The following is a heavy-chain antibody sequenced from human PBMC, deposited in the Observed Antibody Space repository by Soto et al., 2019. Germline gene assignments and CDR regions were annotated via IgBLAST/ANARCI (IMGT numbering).Heavy chain of an antibody. CDR3: ARWDRRIVGASRTRRDYYYYGMDV. Sequence: SETLSLTCTVSGGSISSYYWSWIRQPPGKGLEWIGYIYYSGSTNYNPSLKSRVTISVDTSKNQFSLKLSSVTAADTAVYYCARWDRRIVGASRTRRDYYYYGMDVWGQGTTVTVSS. CDR1: GGSISSYY. CDR2: IYYSGST. J-gene: IGHJ6*02. V-gene: IGHV4-59*01. D-gene: IGHD1-26*01.